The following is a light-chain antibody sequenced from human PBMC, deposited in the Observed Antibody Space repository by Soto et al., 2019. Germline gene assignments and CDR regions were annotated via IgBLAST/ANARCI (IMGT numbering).Light chain of an antibody. CDR1: QSVSTY. CDR2: DAS. J-gene: IGKJ3*01. Sequence: EIVLTQSPATLSLSPGERAILSCRASQSVSTYLAWYQQKPGKAPRLLIFDASNRATGIPARFSGSGSGTDFTLTISSLEPEDFAVYYCQQRADWPATFGRGTTGDIK. CDR3: QQRADWPAT. V-gene: IGKV3-11*01.